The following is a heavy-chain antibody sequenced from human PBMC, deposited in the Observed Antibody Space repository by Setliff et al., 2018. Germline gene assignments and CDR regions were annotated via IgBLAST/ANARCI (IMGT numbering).Heavy chain of an antibody. CDR2: IYYSGST. Sequence: SETLSLTCTVSGGSTSSSSYYWGWIRQPPGKGLEWIGSIYYSGSTYYNPSLKSRVTISVDTSKNQFSLKLSSVTAADTAVYYCARSIAAAGDDDYWGQGTLVTVSS. V-gene: IGHV4-39*01. CDR1: GGSTSSSSYY. D-gene: IGHD6-13*01. J-gene: IGHJ4*02. CDR3: ARSIAAAGDDDY.